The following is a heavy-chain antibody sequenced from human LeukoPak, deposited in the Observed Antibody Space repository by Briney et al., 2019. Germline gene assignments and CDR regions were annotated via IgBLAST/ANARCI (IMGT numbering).Heavy chain of an antibody. J-gene: IGHJ3*02. D-gene: IGHD3-22*01. V-gene: IGHV1-69*06. CDR1: GGTFNNYP. CDR2: IIPIFGTA. Sequence: GASVKVSCWASGGTFNNYPITWVRQAPGQGLEWMGRIIPIFGTATYAQKFQGRVTITADKSTSTAYMELSSLRSEDTAVYYCARDRTAVQYYDSSGYYKAFDMWGQGTMVTVSS. CDR3: ARDRTAVQYYDSSGYYKAFDM.